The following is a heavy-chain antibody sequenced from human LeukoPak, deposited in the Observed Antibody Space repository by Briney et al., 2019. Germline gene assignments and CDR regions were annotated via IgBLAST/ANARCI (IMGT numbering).Heavy chain of an antibody. CDR1: GYTFTSYY. V-gene: IGHV1-46*01. J-gene: IGHJ6*02. CDR3: ARYRRRYYDSSGYYNYGMDV. D-gene: IGHD3-22*01. Sequence: ASVKVSCKASGYTFTSYYMHWVRQAPGQGLEWMGITNPSGGSTSYAQKFQGRVTMTRDTSTSTVYMELSSLRSEDTAVYYCARYRRRYYDSSGYYNYGMDVWGQGTTVTVSS. CDR2: TNPSGGST.